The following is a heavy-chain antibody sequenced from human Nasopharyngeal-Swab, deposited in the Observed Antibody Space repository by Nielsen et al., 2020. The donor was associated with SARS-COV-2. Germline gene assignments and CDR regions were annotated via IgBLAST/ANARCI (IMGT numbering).Heavy chain of an antibody. CDR2: ISYDGSNK. J-gene: IGHJ4*02. CDR3: ASGGRGYSTGQSRLIY. Sequence: GGSLRLSCAASGFTFSSYAMHWVRQAPGKGLEWVAVISYDGSNKYYADSVKGRFTISRDNSKNTLYLQMNSLRAEDTAAYYCASGGRGYSTGQSRLIYWGQGTLVTVSS. D-gene: IGHD6-25*01. V-gene: IGHV3-30-3*01. CDR1: GFTFSSYA.